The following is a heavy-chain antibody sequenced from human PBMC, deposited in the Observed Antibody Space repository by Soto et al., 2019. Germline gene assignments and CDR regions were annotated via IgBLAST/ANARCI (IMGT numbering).Heavy chain of an antibody. CDR2: ISGSGGST. D-gene: IGHD3-10*01. Sequence: EVQLLESGGGLVQPGGSLRLSCAASGFTFSSYAMSWVRQAPGKGLEWVSAISGSGGSTYYADSVKGRFTISRDNSKNTPYLQMNSLRAEDTAVYYCAKGGIWFGELGYYYYYMDVSGKGTTVTVSS. J-gene: IGHJ6*03. CDR1: GFTFSSYA. CDR3: AKGGIWFGELGYYYYYMDV. V-gene: IGHV3-23*01.